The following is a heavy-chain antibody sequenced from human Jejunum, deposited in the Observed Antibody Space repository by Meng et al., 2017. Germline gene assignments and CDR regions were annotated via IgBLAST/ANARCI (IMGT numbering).Heavy chain of an antibody. Sequence: QVPLHQSGPGLVKPSQTLSLTCAISGDSVSSNRALWHWVRQSPSRGLEWLGQTYYRSEWQNHYGVSVKSRIIINADTSRNQFSLNLNSVTPEDTAVYYCTTWYGEYWGQGTLVTVAS. CDR1: GDSVSSNRAL. J-gene: IGHJ4*02. D-gene: IGHD3-10*01. V-gene: IGHV6-1*01. CDR3: TTWYGEY. CDR2: TYYRSEWQN.